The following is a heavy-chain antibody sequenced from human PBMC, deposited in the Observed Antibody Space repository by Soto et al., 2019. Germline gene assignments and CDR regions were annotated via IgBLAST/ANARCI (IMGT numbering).Heavy chain of an antibody. CDR2: TYQSGSA. J-gene: IGHJ6*02. Sequence: QLQLQESGSGLVKPSQTLSLTCTVSAGSISSGGYSWTWIRQSPGKGLEWIGYTYQSGSAYYNPSLKSRVTISVDRSKNQFSLNLTSVTAADTAVYYCARDYYGMDVWGQGTTVTVSS. CDR3: ARDYYGMDV. CDR1: AGSISSGGYS. V-gene: IGHV4-30-2*06.